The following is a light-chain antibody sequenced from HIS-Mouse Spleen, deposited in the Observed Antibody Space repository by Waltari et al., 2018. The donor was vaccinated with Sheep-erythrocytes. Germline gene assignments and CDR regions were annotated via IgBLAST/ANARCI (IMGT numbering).Light chain of an antibody. CDR3: QAWDSSTAV. CDR1: KLGDKY. Sequence: SYELTQPPSVSVSPGQTASITCSGDKLGDKYACWYQQKPGQSPVLVIYQDSKRPSGTPERFSGSTSGNKATLTISGTQAMDEADYYCQAWDSSTAVFGGGTKLTVL. V-gene: IGLV3-1*01. CDR2: QDS. J-gene: IGLJ2*01.